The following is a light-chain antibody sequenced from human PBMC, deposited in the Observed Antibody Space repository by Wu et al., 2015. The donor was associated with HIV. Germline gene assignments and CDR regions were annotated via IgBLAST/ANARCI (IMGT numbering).Light chain of an antibody. CDR2: SAS. V-gene: IGKV1-39*01. Sequence: DIQMTQSPSSLSASVGDTVTITCRASQSISTFLSWYQQKPRKVPTLLIYSASRLQSGVPSRFSGSGSGTDFTLTISSLEPEDFAIYYCHQSYRGPRTFGQGTNVETK. CDR3: HQSYRGPRT. CDR1: QSISTF. J-gene: IGKJ1*01.